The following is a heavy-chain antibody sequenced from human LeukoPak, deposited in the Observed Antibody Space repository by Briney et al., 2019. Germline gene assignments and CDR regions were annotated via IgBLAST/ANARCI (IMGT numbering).Heavy chain of an antibody. Sequence: SETLSLTCAVYGGSFSGYYWSWIRQPPGKGLEWIGEINHSGSTNYKPSLKSRVTISVDTSKNQFSLKLSSVTAADTAVYYCARRAAAGTDYWGQGTLVTVSS. D-gene: IGHD6-13*01. CDR2: INHSGST. CDR1: GGSFSGYY. J-gene: IGHJ4*02. CDR3: ARRAAAGTDY. V-gene: IGHV4-34*01.